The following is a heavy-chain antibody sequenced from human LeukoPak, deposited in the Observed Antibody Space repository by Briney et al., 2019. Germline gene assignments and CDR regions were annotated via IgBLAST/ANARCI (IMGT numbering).Heavy chain of an antibody. V-gene: IGHV3-11*04. CDR2: ISSSGSTI. D-gene: IGHD6-6*01. J-gene: IGHJ4*02. CDR3: AKDPSYSSSSGSDY. Sequence: GGSLRLSCAASGFTFSDYYMSWIRQAPGKGLEWVSYISSSGSTIYYADSVKGRFTISRDNAKNTLYLQMNSLRAEDTAVYYCAKDPSYSSSSGSDYWGQGTLVTVSS. CDR1: GFTFSDYY.